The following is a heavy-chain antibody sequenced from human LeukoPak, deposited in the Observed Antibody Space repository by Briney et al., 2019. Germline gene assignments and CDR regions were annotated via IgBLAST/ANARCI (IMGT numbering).Heavy chain of an antibody. CDR2: INCNGGGT. CDR1: GYTFTGYY. J-gene: IGHJ5*02. CDR3: ARDYGPYPGCSWFDP. Sequence: ASVKVSCNASGYTFTGYYIHWVRQAPGQGLEWMGRINCNGGGTSYAQKFQGRVTMTRDTSISTAYMELDRLTSDDTAVYYCARDYGPYPGCSWFDPWGQGTLVTVSS. V-gene: IGHV1-2*06. D-gene: IGHD2-21*01.